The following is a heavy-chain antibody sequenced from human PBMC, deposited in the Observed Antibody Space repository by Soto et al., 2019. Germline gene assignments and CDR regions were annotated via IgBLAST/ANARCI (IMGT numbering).Heavy chain of an antibody. CDR1: GGSIGSYY. CDR2: IYYSGST. D-gene: IGHD2-15*01. V-gene: IGHV4-59*07. J-gene: IGHJ4*02. CDR3: ARSPGSRNCYYFDY. Sequence: PSDTLSLTSTVSGGSIGSYYWSWIRQPPGKGLEWIGYIYYSGSTNYNPSLKSRVTISVDTSKNQFSLKLSSMTAADTAVYYCARSPGSRNCYYFDYCGQETLV.